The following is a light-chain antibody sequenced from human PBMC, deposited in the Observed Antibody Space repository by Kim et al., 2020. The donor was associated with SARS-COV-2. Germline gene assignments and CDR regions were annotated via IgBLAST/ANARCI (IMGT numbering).Light chain of an antibody. CDR2: KAS. CDR1: QSISSW. Sequence: DIQMTQSPSTLSASVGDRVTITCRASQSISSWLAWYQQKPGKAPKLLIYKASSLESGVPSRFSGSGSGTEFTLTISSLQPDDFATYYCQQYNCFALTFGGGTKVDIK. V-gene: IGKV1-5*03. J-gene: IGKJ4*01. CDR3: QQYNCFALT.